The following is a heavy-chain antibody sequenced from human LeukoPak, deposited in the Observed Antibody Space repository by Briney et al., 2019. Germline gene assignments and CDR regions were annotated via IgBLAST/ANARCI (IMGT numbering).Heavy chain of an antibody. CDR3: AREPFRGNGDY. CDR1: GYTFTGYY. CDR2: INPNSGGT. Sequence: ASVKVSCKASGYTFTGYYMHWVRQAPGQGLERMGWINPNSGGTNYAQKFQGGVTMTRDTSISTAYMELSRLRSDDTAVYYCAREPFRGNGDYWGQGTLVTVSS. D-gene: IGHD3-16*01. V-gene: IGHV1-2*02. J-gene: IGHJ4*02.